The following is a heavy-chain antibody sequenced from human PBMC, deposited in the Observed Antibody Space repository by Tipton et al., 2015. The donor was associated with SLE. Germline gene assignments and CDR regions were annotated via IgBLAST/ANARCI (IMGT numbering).Heavy chain of an antibody. J-gene: IGHJ4*02. CDR1: GGSITTFK. CDR3: ARGKNYFDY. Sequence: LSLTCTVSGGSITTFKSYWAWIRQSPGKGLEWVSSISSSSSYIYYADSVKGRFTISRDNAKNSLYLQMNSLRAEDTAVYYCARGKNYFDYWGQGALVTVSS. V-gene: IGHV3-21*01. CDR2: ISSSSSYI.